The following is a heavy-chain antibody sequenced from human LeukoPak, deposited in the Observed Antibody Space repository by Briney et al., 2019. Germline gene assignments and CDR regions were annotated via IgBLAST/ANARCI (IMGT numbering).Heavy chain of an antibody. CDR3: ARGRYYYDSSGYFPGDTDY. CDR1: GFTFSSYA. V-gene: IGHV3-30*03. D-gene: IGHD3-22*01. J-gene: IGHJ4*02. CDR2: ISYDGSNK. Sequence: GGSLRLSCAASGFTFSSYAMSWVRQAPGKGLEWVAVISYDGSNKYYADSVKGRFTISRDNSKNTLYLQMNSLRAEDTAVYYCARGRYYYDSSGYFPGDTDYWGQGTLVTVSS.